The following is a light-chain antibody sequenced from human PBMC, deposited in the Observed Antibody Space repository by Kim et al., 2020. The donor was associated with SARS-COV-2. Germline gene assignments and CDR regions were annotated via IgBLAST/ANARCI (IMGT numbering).Light chain of an antibody. J-gene: IGLJ2*01. Sequence: SYELTQPPSVSVSPGQTASITCSGDKLGDRYACWYQQRPGQSPVLVIYQDSKRPSGIAERFSGSNSGNTATLTISGTQAMDEADYYCQAWDGTTASVVFGGGTQLTVL. CDR2: QDS. CDR3: QAWDGTTASVV. CDR1: KLGDRY. V-gene: IGLV3-1*01.